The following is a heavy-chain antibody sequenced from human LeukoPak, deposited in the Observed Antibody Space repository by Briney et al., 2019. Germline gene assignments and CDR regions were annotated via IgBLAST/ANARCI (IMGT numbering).Heavy chain of an antibody. CDR1: GDTVSSSIAV. J-gene: IGHJ3*02. CDR2: TYYRSSWHH. CDR3: ARINWDDAFDI. V-gene: IGHV6-1*01. D-gene: IGHD1-1*01. Sequence: SQTLSLTCAISGDTVSSSIAVWNCVRQSPSRGFEWLGKTYYRSSWHHDYAVSVTGRLTITPDTSKNRFSLPLNSVTPDDTAVYYCARINWDDAFDIWGQGTMVTLPS.